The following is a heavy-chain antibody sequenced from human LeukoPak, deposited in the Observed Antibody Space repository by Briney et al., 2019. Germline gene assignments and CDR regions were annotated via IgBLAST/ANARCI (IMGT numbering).Heavy chain of an antibody. CDR3: ARGITGPDD. D-gene: IGHD1-1*01. CDR1: GFTFSSYG. Sequence: GGSLRLSCAASGFTFSSYGMTWDRQAPGKGLEWVSGISVGGNNKYYADSVKGRFTISRDNSKNTLYLQMNSLRAEGTAVYYCARGITGPDDCGPGTLVTVSS. CDR2: ISVGGNNK. V-gene: IGHV3-23*01. J-gene: IGHJ4*02.